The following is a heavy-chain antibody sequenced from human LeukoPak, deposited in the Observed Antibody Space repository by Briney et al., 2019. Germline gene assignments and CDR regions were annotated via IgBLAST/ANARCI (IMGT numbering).Heavy chain of an antibody. Sequence: GGSLRLSCAASGFTFSSYAMSWVRQAPGKGLEWVSAISGSGGSTYYADSVKGRFTISRDNTKNTLYLQMNSLRAEDTAVYYCAKLHSSSWYYFDYWGQGTLVTVSS. J-gene: IGHJ4*02. CDR2: ISGSGGST. CDR3: AKLHSSSWYYFDY. V-gene: IGHV3-23*01. D-gene: IGHD6-13*01. CDR1: GFTFSSYA.